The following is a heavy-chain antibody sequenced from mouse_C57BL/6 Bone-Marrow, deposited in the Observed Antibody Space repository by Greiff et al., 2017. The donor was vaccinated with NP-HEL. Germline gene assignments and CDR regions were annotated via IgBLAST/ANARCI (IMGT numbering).Heavy chain of an antibody. J-gene: IGHJ4*01. CDR1: GYSFTSYY. V-gene: IGHV1-66*01. CDR2: IYPGSGNT. Sequence: VQVVESGPELVKPGASVKISCKASGYSFTSYYIHWVKQRPGQGLEWIGWIYPGSGNTKYNEKFKGKATLTADTSSSTAYMQLSSLTSEDSAVYYCARSYYYAMDYWGQGTSVTVSS. CDR3: ARSYYYAMDY.